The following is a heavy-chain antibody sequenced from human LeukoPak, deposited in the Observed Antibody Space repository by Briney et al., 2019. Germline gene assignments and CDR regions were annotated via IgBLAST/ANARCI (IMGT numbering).Heavy chain of an antibody. CDR1: GYTFTSYG. CDR2: ISAYNGNT. V-gene: IGHV1-18*01. D-gene: IGHD4-23*01. CDR3: AREVTHHIYYGMDV. J-gene: IGHJ6*02. Sequence: ASVKVSCKASGYTFTSYGISWVRQAPGQGLEWMGWISAYNGNTNYAQKFQDRVTMTTDTSTSTAYMELRSLRSDDTAVYYCAREVTHHIYYGMDVWGQGTTVTVSS.